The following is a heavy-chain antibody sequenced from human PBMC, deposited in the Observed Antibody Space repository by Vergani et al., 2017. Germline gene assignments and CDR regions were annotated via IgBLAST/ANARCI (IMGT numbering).Heavy chain of an antibody. Sequence: EVQLVESGGGLVKPGGSLRLSCAASGFTFSNAWMRWVRQAPGKGLEWVGRIKSKTDGGKTDYAAPVKGRFTISRDDSKNTLYLQMNSRKTEDTAVYYCTTESDAFDIWGQGTMVTVSS. V-gene: IGHV3-15*01. CDR3: TTESDAFDI. CDR2: IKSKTDGGKT. CDR1: GFTFSNAW. J-gene: IGHJ3*02.